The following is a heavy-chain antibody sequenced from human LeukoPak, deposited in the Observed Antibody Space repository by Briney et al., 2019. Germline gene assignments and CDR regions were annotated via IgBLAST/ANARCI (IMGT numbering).Heavy chain of an antibody. CDR3: AREEAKKAEYFQH. V-gene: IGHV3-23*01. CDR1: GFTFSSYA. CDR2: ISSSRGST. J-gene: IGHJ1*01. Sequence: GGSLRLSCAASGFTFSSYAMSWVRQAPGEGLEWVSGISSSRGSTFYADSVKGRFIISRDNSKNTLYLQMNSLRAEDTAVYYCAREEAKKAEYFQHWGQGTLVTVSS.